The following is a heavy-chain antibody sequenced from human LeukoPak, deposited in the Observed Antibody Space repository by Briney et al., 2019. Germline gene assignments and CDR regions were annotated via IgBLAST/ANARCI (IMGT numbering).Heavy chain of an antibody. CDR2: LDYSGST. CDR1: GGSIRFSIYY. CDR3: ARGAADRNNYYYYIDV. D-gene: IGHD1/OR15-1a*01. V-gene: IGHV4-39*07. J-gene: IGHJ6*03. Sequence: SETLSLTCTVSGGSIRFSIYYWGWIRQPPGKGLEWIGSLDYSGSTYYNPSLKSRFTISVDTSKNQLSLKLTSVTAADTAVYYCARGAADRNNYYYYIDVWGKGTTVTVSS.